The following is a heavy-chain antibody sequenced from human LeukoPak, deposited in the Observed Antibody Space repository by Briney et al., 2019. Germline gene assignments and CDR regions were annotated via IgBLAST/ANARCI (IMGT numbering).Heavy chain of an antibody. V-gene: IGHV3-23*01. CDR2: ISGSGGST. CDR1: GFTLSSYA. CDR3: ARWRDIVVVVAAIDY. D-gene: IGHD2-15*01. J-gene: IGHJ4*02. Sequence: GGSLRLSCAASGFTLSSYAMSWVRQAPGKGLEWVSAISGSGGSTYYADSVKGRFTISRDNSKNTLYLQMNSLRAEDTAVYYCARWRDIVVVVAAIDYWGQGTLVTVSS.